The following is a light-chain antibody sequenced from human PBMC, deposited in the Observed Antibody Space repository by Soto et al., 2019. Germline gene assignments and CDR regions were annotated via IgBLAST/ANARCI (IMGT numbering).Light chain of an antibody. V-gene: IGKV3-15*01. Sequence: EIVFTQSPATLSVSPGERATLSCRASQSVSSNLAWYQQKPGQAPRLLIYGASTRATGIPARFSGSGSGTEFTLTISSLQSEDFAVYYCQQYNNWPVTFGQGTKVDIK. CDR1: QSVSSN. J-gene: IGKJ1*01. CDR3: QQYNNWPVT. CDR2: GAS.